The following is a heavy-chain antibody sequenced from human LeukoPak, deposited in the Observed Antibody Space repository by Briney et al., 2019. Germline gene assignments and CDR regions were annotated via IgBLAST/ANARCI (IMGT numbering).Heavy chain of an antibody. J-gene: IGHJ4*02. CDR2: INHSGST. CDR3: ARVGSGSGKHLDY. CDR1: GGSFSGYY. V-gene: IGHV4-34*01. Sequence: SETLSLTCAVYGGSFSGYYWSWIRQPPGKGLEWIGEINHSGSTNYNPSLKSRVTISVDTSKNQFSLKLSSVTAADTAVYYCARVGSGSGKHLDYWGQGTLVTVSS. D-gene: IGHD6-19*01.